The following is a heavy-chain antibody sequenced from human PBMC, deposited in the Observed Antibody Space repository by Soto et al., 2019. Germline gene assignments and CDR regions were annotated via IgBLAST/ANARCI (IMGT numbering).Heavy chain of an antibody. V-gene: IGHV1-18*04. CDR1: GYTFSSYG. CDR2: ISASNGNT. J-gene: IGHJ3*01. CDR3: ARGYYYDSSGLDAFDL. D-gene: IGHD3-22*01. Sequence: ASVKVSCKASGYTFSSYGISWVRQAPGEGLEWMGWISASNGNTKYAQKLQGRATMTTDTATSKAYMELRSLRYGDTAVDYCARGYYYDSSGLDAFDLWGQGTLVTVSS.